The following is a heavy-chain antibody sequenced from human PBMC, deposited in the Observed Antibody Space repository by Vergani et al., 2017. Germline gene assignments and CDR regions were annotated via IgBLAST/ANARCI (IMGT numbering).Heavy chain of an antibody. J-gene: IGHJ3*02. Sequence: EVQLVESGGGLVQPGGSLRLSCEASGFTFSSYSMNWVRQAPGKGLEWVSYISSSSSYIYYADSVKGRFTISRDNAKNSLYLQMNSLRAEDTAVYYCARDQSAYYYDSSGYYSDAFDIWGQGTMVTVSS. D-gene: IGHD3-22*01. CDR1: GFTFSSYS. V-gene: IGHV3-21*05. CDR3: ARDQSAYYYDSSGYYSDAFDI. CDR2: ISSSSSYI.